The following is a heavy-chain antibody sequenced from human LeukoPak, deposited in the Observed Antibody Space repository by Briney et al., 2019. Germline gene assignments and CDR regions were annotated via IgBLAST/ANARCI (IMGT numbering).Heavy chain of an antibody. CDR1: GGSVSSGSYY. D-gene: IGHD1-26*01. CDR2: IYYSGST. J-gene: IGHJ4*02. Sequence: ASETLSLTCTVSGGSVSSGSYYWSWIRQPPGKGLEWIGYIYYSGSTNYNPSLKSRVTISVDTSKNQFSLKLSSVTAADTAVYYCARGMAGDFDYWGQGTLVTVSS. CDR3: ARGMAGDFDY. V-gene: IGHV4-61*01.